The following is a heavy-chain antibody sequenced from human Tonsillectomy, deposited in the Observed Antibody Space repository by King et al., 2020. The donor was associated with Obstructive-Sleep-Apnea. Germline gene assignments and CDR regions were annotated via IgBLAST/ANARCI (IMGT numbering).Heavy chain of an antibody. J-gene: IGHJ4*02. V-gene: IGHV3-30*18. Sequence: QLVQSGGGVVQPGKSLRLSCAASGFTFGSFDIHWVRQAPGKGLEWVAVISYDGTTNYYADSVKGRFTISRDNSKNTVYLQMIRLRAEDTAVYYCSKERERYTCGWIFDSWGQGILVTVSS. CDR2: ISYDGTTN. CDR1: GFTFGSFD. D-gene: IGHD6-19*01. CDR3: SKERERYTCGWIFDS.